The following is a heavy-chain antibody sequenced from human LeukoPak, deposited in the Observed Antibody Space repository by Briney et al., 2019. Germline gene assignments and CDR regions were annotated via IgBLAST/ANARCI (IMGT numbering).Heavy chain of an antibody. V-gene: IGHV3-33*01. CDR3: ARLGYYYDSSGYYGLSDAFDI. J-gene: IGHJ3*02. Sequence: PGGSLRLSCAASGFTFSSYGMHWVRQAPGKGLEWVAVIWLDGSNKNYADSVKGRFTISRDNSKNTLYLQMNSLRAEDTAVYYCARLGYYYDSSGYYGLSDAFDIWGQGTMVTVSS. CDR1: GFTFSSYG. CDR2: IWLDGSNK. D-gene: IGHD3-22*01.